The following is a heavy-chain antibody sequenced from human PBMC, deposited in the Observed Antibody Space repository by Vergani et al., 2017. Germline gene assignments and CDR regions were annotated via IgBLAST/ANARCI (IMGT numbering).Heavy chain of an antibody. CDR3: AKTWSVAGTGYFDY. CDR1: GFTFSSYA. V-gene: IGHV3-23*01. Sequence: EVQLLQSGGGVIQPGGSVRLSCAASGFTFSSYAMTWVRLAPGKGLEWVSAISGSGGSTYYADSVKGRFTISRDNSKNTLYLQMNSLRAEDTAVYYCAKTWSVAGTGYFDYWGQGTLVTVSS. J-gene: IGHJ4*02. D-gene: IGHD6-19*01. CDR2: ISGSGGST.